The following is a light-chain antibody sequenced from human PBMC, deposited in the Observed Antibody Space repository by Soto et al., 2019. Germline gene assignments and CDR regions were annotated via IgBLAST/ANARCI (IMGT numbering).Light chain of an antibody. CDR2: DAS. V-gene: IGKV1-5*01. J-gene: IGKJ1*01. Sequence: DIQMTQSPSTLSASVGDRVTISCRASQSISSWLGWYQQKPGKAPKLLMSDASSLERGVPSRFSGSGSGTEFTLTISSLQPDDFATYYCQQYDSYSRTFGQGTKVEI. CDR3: QQYDSYSRT. CDR1: QSISSW.